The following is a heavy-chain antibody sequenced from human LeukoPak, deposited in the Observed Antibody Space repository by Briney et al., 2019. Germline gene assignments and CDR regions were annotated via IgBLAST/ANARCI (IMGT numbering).Heavy chain of an antibody. D-gene: IGHD3-10*01. V-gene: IGHV1-3*01. CDR3: ARVKAGYYYGSGSYPNWFDP. Sequence: GASVKVSCKASGYTFTSFAMHWVRQAPGQRLEWMGWINAGNGNTKYSQKFQGRVTITRDTSASTAYMELSSLRSEDTAVYYCARVKAGYYYGSGSYPNWFDPWGQGTLVTVSS. J-gene: IGHJ5*02. CDR2: INAGNGNT. CDR1: GYTFTSFA.